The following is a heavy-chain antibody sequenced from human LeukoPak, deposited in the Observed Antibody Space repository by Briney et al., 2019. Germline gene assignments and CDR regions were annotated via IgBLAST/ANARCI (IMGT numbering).Heavy chain of an antibody. CDR3: ARVLLWFGESFDY. CDR1: SESFSTYY. CDR2: INHSGSS. J-gene: IGHJ4*02. V-gene: IGHV4-34*01. Sequence: SETLSLTCAVCSESFSTYYWNWIRQPPGKGLEWIGEINHSGSSNYNPSLKSRVTISVDTSKNQFSLKLSSVTAADTAVYYCARVLLWFGESFDYWGQGTLVTVSS. D-gene: IGHD3-10*01.